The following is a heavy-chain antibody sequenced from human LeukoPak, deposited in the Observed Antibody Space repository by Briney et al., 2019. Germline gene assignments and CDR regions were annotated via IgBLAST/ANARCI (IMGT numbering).Heavy chain of an antibody. CDR2: ISWNSGSI. J-gene: IGHJ5*02. V-gene: IGHV3-9*01. CDR3: ARVVAAGTYWFDP. CDR1: GFTFDDYA. D-gene: IGHD6-13*01. Sequence: GRSLRLSCAASGFTFDDYAMPWVRQAPGKGLEWVSGISWNSGSIGYADSVKGRFTISRDNAKNSLYLQMNSLRAEDTAVYYCARVVAAGTYWFDPWGQGTLVTVSS.